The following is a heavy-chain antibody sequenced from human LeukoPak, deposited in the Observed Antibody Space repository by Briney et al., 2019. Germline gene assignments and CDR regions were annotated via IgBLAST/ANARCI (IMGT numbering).Heavy chain of an antibody. CDR3: ARGPIIDIVVVPAAADYYHMDV. D-gene: IGHD2-2*01. CDR2: ISAHNGNT. Sequence: GASVKVSCRASGYTLTSYGISWVRQAPGQGLEWMGWISAHNGNTRYAQKLQGRVTMTTDSSTSTAYMELRSLRSDDTAVYYCARGPIIDIVVVPAAADYYHMDVWGKGTTVTVSS. CDR1: GYTLTSYG. J-gene: IGHJ6*03. V-gene: IGHV1-18*01.